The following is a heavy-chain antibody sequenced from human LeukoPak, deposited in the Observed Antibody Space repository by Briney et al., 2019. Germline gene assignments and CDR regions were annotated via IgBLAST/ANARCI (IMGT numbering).Heavy chain of an antibody. CDR1: GGSISRYF. D-gene: IGHD6-13*01. CDR3: AGVTRAAHFDY. J-gene: IGHJ4*02. V-gene: IGHV4-59*01. CDR2: IYYGGGA. Sequence: SGALSVTCAVPGGSISRYFWCWIRGPLGGGVGWIGYIYYGGGADYALSLQCRVTLSVDTSKNQYLLKLSPVAAADTALYYCAGVTRAAHFDYWGQGTLVTVSS.